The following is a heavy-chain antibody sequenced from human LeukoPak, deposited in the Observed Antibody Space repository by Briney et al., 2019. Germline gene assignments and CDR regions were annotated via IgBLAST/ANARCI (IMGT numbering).Heavy chain of an antibody. J-gene: IGHJ4*02. CDR2: INPNSGGT. D-gene: IGHD2-21*02. CDR1: GYTFTGYY. V-gene: IGHV1-2*06. CDR3: ARPYCGGDYNFDY. Sequence: GASVKVSCKASGYTFTGYYMHWVRQAPGQGLEWMGRINPNSGGTNYAQKFQGRVTMTRDTSSSTAYMELSRLRSDDTAVYYCARPYCGGDYNFDYWGQGTLVTVSS.